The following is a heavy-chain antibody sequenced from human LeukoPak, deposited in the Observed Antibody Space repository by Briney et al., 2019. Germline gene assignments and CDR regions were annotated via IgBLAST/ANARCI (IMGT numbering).Heavy chain of an antibody. V-gene: IGHV3-7*01. CDR2: ISENGSEE. CDR1: GFRISKSW. CDR3: ARARSSSWYHQGTNWFDP. J-gene: IGHJ5*02. Sequence: HPGGSLRLSCEASGFRISKSWMTWVRQSPGRGLEWVACISENGSEEKYLDSVRGRFTISRDNAKNSLYLQMNSLRAEDTAVYYCARARSSSWYHQGTNWFDPWGQGTLVTVSS. D-gene: IGHD6-13*01.